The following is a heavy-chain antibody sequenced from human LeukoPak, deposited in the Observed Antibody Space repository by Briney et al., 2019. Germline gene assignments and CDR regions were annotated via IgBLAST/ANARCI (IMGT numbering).Heavy chain of an antibody. CDR2: IYYSGNT. CDR3: ARDGYSGSDAL. CDR1: GVSISSSNYF. D-gene: IGHD5-12*01. J-gene: IGHJ4*02. Sequence: SETLSLTCAVSGVSISSSNYFWRWVRQSPGKGREWIGNIYYSGNTYYNASLKSRVTMYIDTSKNQFSLKLSSVTAADTAMYYCARDGYSGSDALWGQGVLVTVSS. V-gene: IGHV4-39*02.